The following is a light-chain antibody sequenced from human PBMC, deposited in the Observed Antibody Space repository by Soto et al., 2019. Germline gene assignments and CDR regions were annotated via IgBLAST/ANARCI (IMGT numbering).Light chain of an antibody. V-gene: IGKV2-28*01. CDR2: LGS. J-gene: IGKJ2*01. CDR1: QSLLHSSGYNY. CDR3: MQALQTSYT. Sequence: DIVMTQSPLSLPVTPGEPASISCRSSQSLLHSSGYNYLDWYVQKPGQSPQLLSYLGSDRAPGVPDRFSGSGSGTDFTLKISRVEAEDVGVYYCMQALQTSYTFGQGTKLEIK.